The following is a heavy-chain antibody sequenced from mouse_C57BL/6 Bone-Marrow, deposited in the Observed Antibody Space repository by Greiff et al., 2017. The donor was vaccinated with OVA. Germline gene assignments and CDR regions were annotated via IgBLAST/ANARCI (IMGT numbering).Heavy chain of an antibody. V-gene: IGHV1-53*01. CDR3: ARRYYGSSYDY. CDR1: GYTFTSYW. CDR2: LTPSNGGT. J-gene: IGHJ2*01. Sequence: QVQLQQPGTELVKPGASVKLSCKASGYTFTSYWMHWVKPRPGQGLEWIGILTPSNGGTNYNEKFKSKATLTVDKSSSTAYMQLSSLTSEDSAVYYCARRYYGSSYDYWGQGTTLTVSS. D-gene: IGHD1-1*01.